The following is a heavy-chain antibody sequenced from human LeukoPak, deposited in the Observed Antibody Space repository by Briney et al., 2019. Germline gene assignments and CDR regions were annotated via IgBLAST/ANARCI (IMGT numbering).Heavy chain of an antibody. CDR1: GYSISSGYS. CDR3: ARKGSSGWYFDF. CDR2: IYYSGGT. J-gene: IGHJ4*02. Sequence: SETLSLTCAVSGYSISSGYSWTWIRQPPGKGLEWIGYIYYSGGTNYNPSLKSRVTISVDTSKNQFSLKLSSVTAADTAVYYCARKGSSGWYFDFWGQGTLVTVSS. V-gene: IGHV4-61*01. D-gene: IGHD6-19*01.